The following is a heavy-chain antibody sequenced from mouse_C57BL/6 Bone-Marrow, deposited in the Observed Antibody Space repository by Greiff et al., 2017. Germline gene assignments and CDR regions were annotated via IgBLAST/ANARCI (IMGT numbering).Heavy chain of an antibody. CDR1: GYAFSSSW. V-gene: IGHV1-82*01. Sequence: QVQLQQSGPELVKPGASVKISCKASGYAFSSSWMNWVKQRPGKGLEWIGRIYPGDGDTNYNGKFKGKATLTADKSSSTAYMQLSSLTSEASAVCFCARVGNYYYGLDYWGQGTTLTVSS. CDR3: ARVGNYYYGLDY. D-gene: IGHD1-1*01. J-gene: IGHJ2*01. CDR2: IYPGDGDT.